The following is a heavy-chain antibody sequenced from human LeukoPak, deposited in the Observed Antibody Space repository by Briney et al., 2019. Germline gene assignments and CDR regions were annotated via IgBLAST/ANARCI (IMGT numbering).Heavy chain of an antibody. CDR3: AKDKYYDSSGYVPLFDY. CDR2: INCNGGGT. CDR1: GYTFTGYY. J-gene: IGHJ4*02. V-gene: IGHV1-2*06. D-gene: IGHD3-22*01. Sequence: ASVKVSCKASGYTFTGYYIHWVRQAPGQGLEWMGRINCNGGGTSYAQKFQGRVTMTRDTSISTAYMELDRLTSDDTAVYYCAKDKYYDSSGYVPLFDYWGQGTLVTVSS.